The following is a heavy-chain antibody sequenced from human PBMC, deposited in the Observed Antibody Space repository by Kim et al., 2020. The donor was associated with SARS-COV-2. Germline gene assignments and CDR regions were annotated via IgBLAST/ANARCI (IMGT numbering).Heavy chain of an antibody. CDR3: ARKVGVVWFDY. CDR2: T. J-gene: IGHJ4*02. Sequence: TNYAQKLQGRVTMTTDTSTSTAYMELRSLRSDDTAVYYCARKVGVVWFDYWGQGTLVTVSS. D-gene: IGHD3-10*01. V-gene: IGHV1-18*01.